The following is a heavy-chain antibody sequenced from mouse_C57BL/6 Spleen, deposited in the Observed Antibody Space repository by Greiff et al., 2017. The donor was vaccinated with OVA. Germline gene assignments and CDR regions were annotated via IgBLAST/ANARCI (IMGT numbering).Heavy chain of an antibody. Sequence: EVQLQQSGPELVKPGASVKISCKASGYTFTDYYMNWVKQSHGKSLEWIGDINPNNGGTSYNQKFKGKATLTVDKSSSTAYMELRSLTSEDSAVYYCARGENAYWGKGTTLTVSS. CDR3: ARGENAY. CDR1: GYTFTDYY. J-gene: IGHJ2*01. CDR2: INPNNGGT. V-gene: IGHV1-26*01.